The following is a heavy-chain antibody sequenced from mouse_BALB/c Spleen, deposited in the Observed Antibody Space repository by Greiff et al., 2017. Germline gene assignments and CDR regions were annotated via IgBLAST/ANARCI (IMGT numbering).Heavy chain of an antibody. CDR1: GFTFSSYA. CDR3: AREDYYGNYRYFDV. J-gene: IGHJ1*01. Sequence: EVQLVESGGGLVKPGGSLKLSCAASGFTFSSYAMSWVRQSPEKRLEWVAEISSGGSYTYYPDTVTGRFTISRDNAKNTLYLEMSSLRSEDTAMYYCAREDYYGNYRYFDVWGAGTTVTVSS. V-gene: IGHV5-9-4*01. D-gene: IGHD2-1*01. CDR2: ISSGGSYT.